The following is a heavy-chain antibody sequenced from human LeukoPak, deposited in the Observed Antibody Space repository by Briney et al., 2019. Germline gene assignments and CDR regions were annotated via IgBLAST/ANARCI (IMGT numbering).Heavy chain of an antibody. CDR1: GFTFSSYW. Sequence: GGSLRLSCAASGFTFSSYWMSWVRQAPGKGLEWVANIKQDGSEKYYVDSVKGRFSISRDNAKNTLYLQMSSLRAEDTAVYYCARDLVPEYGSGNYYNGYDYWGQGTLVTVSS. CDR2: IKQDGSEK. V-gene: IGHV3-7*01. J-gene: IGHJ4*02. CDR3: ARDLVPEYGSGNYYNGYDY. D-gene: IGHD3-10*01.